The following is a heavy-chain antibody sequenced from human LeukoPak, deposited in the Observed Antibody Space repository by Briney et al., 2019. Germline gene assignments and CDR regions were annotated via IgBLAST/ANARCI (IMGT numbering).Heavy chain of an antibody. CDR1: GFTFSSYA. CDR2: ISYDGSNK. J-gene: IGHJ4*02. CDR3: ANGGPNYDILTGYYNSVLDY. V-gene: IGHV3-30-3*01. D-gene: IGHD3-9*01. Sequence: PGRSLRLSCAASGFTFSSYAMHWVRQAPGKGLEWVAVISYDGSNKYYADSVKGRFTISRDNSKNTLYLQMNSLRAEDTAVYYCANGGPNYDILTGYYNSVLDYWGQGTLVTVSS.